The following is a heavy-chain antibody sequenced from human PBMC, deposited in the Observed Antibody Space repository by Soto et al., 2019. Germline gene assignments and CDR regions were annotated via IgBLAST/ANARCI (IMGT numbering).Heavy chain of an antibody. CDR1: GFTFSSYA. Sequence: PGGFLRLSCAASGFTFSSYAMHWVRQAPGKGLEWVAVISYDGSNKYYADSVKGRFTISRDNSKNTLYLQMNSLRAEDTAVYYCARGWAAYSSSFVYWGQGTLVTVSS. V-gene: IGHV3-30-3*01. CDR3: ARGWAAYSSSFVY. J-gene: IGHJ4*02. D-gene: IGHD6-6*01. CDR2: ISYDGSNK.